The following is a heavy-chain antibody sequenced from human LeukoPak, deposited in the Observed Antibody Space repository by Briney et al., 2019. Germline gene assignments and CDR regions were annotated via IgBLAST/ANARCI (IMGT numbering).Heavy chain of an antibody. CDR1: GFTFSSYG. CDR2: IRYDGSNK. CDR3: AKVLRRWELHPPEG. V-gene: IGHV3-30*02. Sequence: GGSLRLSCAASGFTFSSYGMHWVRQAPGKGLEWVAFIRYDGSNKYYTDSVKGRFTISRDNSKNTLYLQMNSLRAEDTAIYYCAKVLRRWELHPPEGWGQGTLVAVSS. D-gene: IGHD1-26*01. J-gene: IGHJ4*02.